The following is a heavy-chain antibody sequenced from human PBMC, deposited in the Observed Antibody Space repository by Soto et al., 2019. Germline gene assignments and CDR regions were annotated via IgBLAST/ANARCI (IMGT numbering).Heavy chain of an antibody. Sequence: ASETLSLTCAVYGGSFSGYYWSWIRQPPGKGLEWIGEINHSGSTNYNPSLKSRVTISVDTSKNQFSLKLSSVTAADTAVYYCASPSRDRHYYLQDFWGKGTTV. D-gene: IGHD1-26*01. CDR3: ASPSRDRHYYLQDF. CDR1: GGSFSGYY. V-gene: IGHV4-34*01. CDR2: INHSGST. J-gene: IGHJ6*03.